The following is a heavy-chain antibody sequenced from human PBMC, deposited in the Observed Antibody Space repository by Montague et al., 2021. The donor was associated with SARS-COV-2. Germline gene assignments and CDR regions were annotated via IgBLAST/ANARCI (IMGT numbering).Heavy chain of an antibody. CDR2: VDHRGSS. J-gene: IGHJ3*02. V-gene: IGHV4-34*01. CDR3: ARGQVTVFGVLIMLPAAGPLDS. D-gene: IGHD3-3*01. Sequence: SETLPLTCAVYGGSFIDYYWTWIRQAPGKGLEWIGEVDHRGSSSYNPSLQSRLTISVDRSKNQFSLRLTSVTAADTAVYYCARGQVTVFGVLIMLPAAGPLDSWGLGTKVTVSS. CDR1: GGSFIDYY.